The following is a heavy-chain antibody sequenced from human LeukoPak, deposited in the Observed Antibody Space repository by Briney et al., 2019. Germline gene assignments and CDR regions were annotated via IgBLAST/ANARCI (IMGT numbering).Heavy chain of an antibody. D-gene: IGHD6-13*01. CDR2: IYYSGST. CDR1: GGSISSYY. Sequence: SETLPLTCTVSGGSISSYYWTWIRQPPGKGLEWIGYIYYSGSTNYNPSLKSRVTISVDTSKNQFSLKLSSVTAADTAIYYCARSRSSSWSSHVFDIWGQGTMVTVSS. CDR3: ARSRSSSWSSHVFDI. V-gene: IGHV4-59*08. J-gene: IGHJ3*02.